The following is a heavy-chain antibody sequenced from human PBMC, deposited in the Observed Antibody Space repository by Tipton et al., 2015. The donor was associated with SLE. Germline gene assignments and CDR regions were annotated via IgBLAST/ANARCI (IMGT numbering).Heavy chain of an antibody. CDR2: IYTSGST. Sequence: TLSLTCAVYGGSFSGYYWSWIRQPAGKGLEWIGYIYTSGSTNYNPSLKSRVTISVDTSKNQFSLNLSSVTAADTAVYYCARGISDAFDIWGQGTMVTVSS. V-gene: IGHV4-4*09. CDR1: GGSFSGYY. CDR3: ARGISDAFDI. D-gene: IGHD2-15*01. J-gene: IGHJ3*02.